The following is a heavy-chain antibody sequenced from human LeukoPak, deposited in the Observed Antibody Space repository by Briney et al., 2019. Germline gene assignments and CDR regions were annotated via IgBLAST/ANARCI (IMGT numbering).Heavy chain of an antibody. CDR1: DGSISSGGYS. CDR3: ARDDYDSSGYYHFDY. J-gene: IGHJ4*02. CDR2: IYHSGST. Sequence: SQTLSLTCAVSDGSISSGGYSWSWIRQPPGKGLEWIGYIYHSGSTYYNPSLKSRVTISVDRSKNQFSLKLSSVTAADTAVYYCARDDYDSSGYYHFDYWGQGTLVTVSS. V-gene: IGHV4-30-2*01. D-gene: IGHD3-22*01.